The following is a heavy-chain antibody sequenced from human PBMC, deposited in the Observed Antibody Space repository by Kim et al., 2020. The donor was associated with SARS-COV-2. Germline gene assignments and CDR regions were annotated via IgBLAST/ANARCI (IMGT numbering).Heavy chain of an antibody. Sequence: KFQGRGSITRDTSASTAFMELSSLTSEDTAIYYCARDGTTRNGGYYFDYWGQGALVTVSS. J-gene: IGHJ4*01. CDR3: ARDGTTRNGGYYFDY. D-gene: IGHD1-1*01. V-gene: IGHV1-3*01.